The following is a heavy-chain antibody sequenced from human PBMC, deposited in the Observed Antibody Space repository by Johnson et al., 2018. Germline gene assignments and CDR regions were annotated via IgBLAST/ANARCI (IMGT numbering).Heavy chain of an antibody. Sequence: QVQLVESGGGVVQPGTSLRLSCAASGYTFRSYGMHWVRQAPGKGLEWVAVISFDGSNKYYADSVKGRFPISRDNSKNTLYLQMNSLGAEDTAVYYWARARSWGIQLYYYYYGMDVWGQGTTVTVSS. J-gene: IGHJ6*02. V-gene: IGHV3-30*03. CDR2: ISFDGSNK. CDR1: GYTFRSYG. CDR3: ARARSWGIQLYYYYYGMDV. D-gene: IGHD5-18*01.